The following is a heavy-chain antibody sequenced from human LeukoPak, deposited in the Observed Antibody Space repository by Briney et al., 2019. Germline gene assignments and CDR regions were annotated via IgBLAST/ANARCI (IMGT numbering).Heavy chain of an antibody. V-gene: IGHV1-46*01. CDR1: GYTFTSYY. D-gene: IGHD2-8*01. Sequence: GASVKVSCKASGYTFTSYYMHWVRQDPGQGLEWMGIINPSGGSTSYAQKFQGRVTMTRDTSTSTVYMELSSLRSEDTAVYYCARNVPLMTAFDYWGQGTLVTVSS. CDR2: INPSGGST. J-gene: IGHJ4*02. CDR3: ARNVPLMTAFDY.